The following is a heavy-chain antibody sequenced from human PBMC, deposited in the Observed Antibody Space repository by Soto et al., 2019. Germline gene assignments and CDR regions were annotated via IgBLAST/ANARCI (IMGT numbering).Heavy chain of an antibody. D-gene: IGHD4-17*01. CDR1: GFTFDDYT. J-gene: IGHJ6*02. CDR2: ISWDGGST. CDR3: AKESTVTTKGNYYYYYGMDV. Sequence: GGSLRLSCAASGFTFDDYTMHWVRQAPGKGLEWVSLISWDGGSTYYADSVKGRFTISRDNSKNSLYLQMNSLRTEDTALYYCAKESTVTTKGNYYYYYGMDVWGQGTTVTVSS. V-gene: IGHV3-43*01.